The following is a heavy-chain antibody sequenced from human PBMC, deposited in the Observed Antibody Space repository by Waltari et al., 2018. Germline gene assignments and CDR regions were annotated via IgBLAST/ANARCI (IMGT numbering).Heavy chain of an antibody. D-gene: IGHD6-13*01. Sequence: QVQLVQSGAEVKKPGSSVKVSCKASGGTFSSYAISWVRQAPGQGLEWMGRIIPILGTANYAQKFQGRVTITADKSTSTAYMELSSLRSEDTAVYYCASAVAAGTRGEYFQHWGQGTLVTVSS. V-gene: IGHV1-69*08. J-gene: IGHJ1*01. CDR2: IIPILGTA. CDR3: ASAVAAGTRGEYFQH. CDR1: GGTFSSYA.